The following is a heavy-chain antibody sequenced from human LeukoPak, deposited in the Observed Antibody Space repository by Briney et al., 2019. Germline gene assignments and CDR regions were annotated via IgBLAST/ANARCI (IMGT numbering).Heavy chain of an antibody. CDR1: GFTFSHYA. CDR2: ISYDGSHQ. V-gene: IGHV3-30*01. D-gene: IGHD1-26*01. J-gene: IGHJ4*02. CDR3: ARARNGTLKY. Sequence: GRSLRLSCAASGFTFSHYAMHWVGQAQGKGQEWVSVISYDGSHQYSADSVKGRLTISRDNSRHTLFLQMNSLRPEDTAVYYCARARNGTLKYWGQGTLVTVSS.